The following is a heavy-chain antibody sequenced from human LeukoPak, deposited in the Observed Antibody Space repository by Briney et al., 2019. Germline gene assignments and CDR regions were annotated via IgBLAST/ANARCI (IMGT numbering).Heavy chain of an antibody. CDR1: GYTFTSYY. Sequence: SSVKVSCKASGYTFTSYYMHWVRQAPGQGLEWMGIINPSGGSTSYAQKFQGRVTMTRYTSTSTVYMELSSLRSEDTAVYYCARDPGDIAVAGTDFDYWGQGTLVTVSS. CDR3: ARDPGDIAVAGTDFDY. D-gene: IGHD6-19*01. V-gene: IGHV1-46*01. J-gene: IGHJ4*02. CDR2: INPSGGST.